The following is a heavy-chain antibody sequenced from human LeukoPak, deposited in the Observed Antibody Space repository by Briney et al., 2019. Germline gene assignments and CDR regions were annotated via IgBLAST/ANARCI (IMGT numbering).Heavy chain of an antibody. J-gene: IGHJ4*02. V-gene: IGHV4-34*01. D-gene: IGHD3-16*02. CDR2: INHSGST. CDR3: ARERDDYVWGNYRHYYFDY. Sequence: SETLSLTCAVYGGSFSGYYWSWIRQPPGKGLEWIGEINHSGSTNYNPSLKSRVTISVDTSKNQFSLKLSSVTAADTAVYYCARERDDYVWGNYRHYYFDYWGQGTLVTVSS. CDR1: GGSFSGYY.